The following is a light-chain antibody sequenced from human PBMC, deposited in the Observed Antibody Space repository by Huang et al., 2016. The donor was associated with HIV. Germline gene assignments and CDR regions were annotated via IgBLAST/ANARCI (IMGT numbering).Light chain of an antibody. CDR1: QGISRW. Sequence: IQLTQSPSTLSASVGDRVTITCRASQGISRWFAWYQQKPGKAPQLLIYEASSLASGVPSRFSGSGSETEFTLTISTLQPDDSATYYCQQYNLYSFTFGQGTKLEIK. CDR3: QQYNLYSFT. J-gene: IGKJ2*01. V-gene: IGKV1-5*03. CDR2: EAS.